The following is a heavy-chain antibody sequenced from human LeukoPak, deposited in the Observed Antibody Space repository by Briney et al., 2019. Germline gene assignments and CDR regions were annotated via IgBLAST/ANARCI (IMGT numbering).Heavy chain of an antibody. Sequence: PGGSLRLSCAASGFTFSSYTMNWVRQAPGKGLEWVSYISSSSSTIYYADSVKGRFTISRDNSKNTLYLQMNSLRAEDTSVYYCAKDRPRIAAAGREVDYWGQGTLVTVSS. CDR1: GFTFSSYT. CDR2: ISSSSSTI. J-gene: IGHJ4*02. CDR3: AKDRPRIAAAGREVDY. V-gene: IGHV3-48*01. D-gene: IGHD6-13*01.